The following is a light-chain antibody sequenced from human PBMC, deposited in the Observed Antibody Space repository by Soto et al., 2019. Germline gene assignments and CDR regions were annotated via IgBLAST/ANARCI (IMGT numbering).Light chain of an antibody. CDR1: QSVSSAY. J-gene: IGKJ1*01. V-gene: IGKV3-20*01. CDR2: GAS. Sequence: EIVLTQSPGTLSLSPGERATLSCRASQSVSSAYSAWYQQNPGQAPRLLIYGASSRAAGIPDRVSGSGSGTYFTLTISRLEPEDYAAYYCQQYTYSPEWTFGQGTKVEIK. CDR3: QQYTYSPEWT.